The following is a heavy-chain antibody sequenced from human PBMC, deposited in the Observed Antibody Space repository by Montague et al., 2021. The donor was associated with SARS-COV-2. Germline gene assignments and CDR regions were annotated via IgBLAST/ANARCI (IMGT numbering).Heavy chain of an antibody. J-gene: IGHJ4*02. D-gene: IGHD2-8*01. CDR1: GFTCNNHG. Sequence: SLRLSCAASGFTCNNHGMHWVRQAPGKGLEWVALISYEGSKKFYADSVKGRFTISRDSSKNTVYPQMSSLRAEDTAVYYCAKSSIVFMLYVVRDHFDHWGQGTQVTVSS. V-gene: IGHV3-30*19. CDR3: AKSSIVFMLYVVRDHFDH. CDR2: ISYEGSKK.